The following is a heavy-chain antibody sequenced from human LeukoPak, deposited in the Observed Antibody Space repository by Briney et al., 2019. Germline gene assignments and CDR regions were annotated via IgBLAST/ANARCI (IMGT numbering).Heavy chain of an antibody. Sequence: ASVKVSCKASGYTFTSYGISWVRQAPGQGLEWMGWISAYNGNTNYAQKLQGRVTMTTDTSTSTAYMELRSLRSDDTAVYYCARDRRTGTTKADAFDIWGQGTMVTVSS. J-gene: IGHJ3*02. CDR2: ISAYNGNT. D-gene: IGHD1-7*01. CDR3: ARDRRTGTTKADAFDI. CDR1: GYTFTSYG. V-gene: IGHV1-18*01.